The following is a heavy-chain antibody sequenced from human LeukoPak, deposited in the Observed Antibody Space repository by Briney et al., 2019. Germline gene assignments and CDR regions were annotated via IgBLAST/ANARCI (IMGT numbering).Heavy chain of an antibody. Sequence: GGSLRLSCAASGFTFSNFGLHWVRQAPGKGLEWVALISYDGSNKNYADSVKGRFTISRDNSKNTLYLQMNSLRAEDTAVYYCAKATVTSFDYWGQGTLVTVSS. J-gene: IGHJ4*02. V-gene: IGHV3-30*18. D-gene: IGHD4-17*01. CDR3: AKATVTSFDY. CDR1: GFTFSNFG. CDR2: ISYDGSNK.